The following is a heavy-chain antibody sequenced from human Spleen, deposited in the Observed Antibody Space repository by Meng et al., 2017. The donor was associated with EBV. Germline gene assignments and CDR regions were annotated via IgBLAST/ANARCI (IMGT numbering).Heavy chain of an antibody. CDR2: ISASSVDT. V-gene: IGHV3-23*04. Sequence: EVQLVESGGTLVQPGGSLRLSCTTSGFTFSSYAMSWVRQAPGKGLEWVSGISASSVDTYYADSVKGRFTISRDNSKNTVTLQMNTLRAEDTAIYYCNSGSHSPLDYWGQGALVTVSS. CDR3: NSGSHSPLDY. D-gene: IGHD1-26*01. CDR1: GFTFSSYA. J-gene: IGHJ4*02.